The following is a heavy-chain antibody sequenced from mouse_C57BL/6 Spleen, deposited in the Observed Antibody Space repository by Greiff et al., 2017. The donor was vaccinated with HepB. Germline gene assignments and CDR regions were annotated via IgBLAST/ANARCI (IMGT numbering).Heavy chain of an antibody. CDR3: ASHYYGSSFHWYFDV. D-gene: IGHD1-1*01. Sequence: VQLQQSGPELVKPGASVKISCKASGYTFTDYYMNWVKQSHGKSLEWIGDINPNNGGTSYNQKFKGKATLTVDKSSSTAYMELRSLTSEDSAVYYCASHYYGSSFHWYFDVWGTGTTVTVSS. J-gene: IGHJ1*03. V-gene: IGHV1-26*01. CDR1: GYTFTDYY. CDR2: INPNNGGT.